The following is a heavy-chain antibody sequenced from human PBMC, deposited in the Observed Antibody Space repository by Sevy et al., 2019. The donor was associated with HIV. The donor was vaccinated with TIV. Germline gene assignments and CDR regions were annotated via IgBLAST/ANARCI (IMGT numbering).Heavy chain of an antibody. D-gene: IGHD3-10*01. Sequence: GGTLRLSCAASGSTFSSYTMNWVRQAQGKGLEWVSSISMGISYIYYAHSLKGRFTISRDNAKNSLYLQMNSLRAEDTALYYCARDQNYYGSGSYDYWGQGTLVTVSS. V-gene: IGHV3-21*01. CDR2: ISMGISYI. CDR1: GSTFSSYT. J-gene: IGHJ4*02. CDR3: ARDQNYYGSGSYDY.